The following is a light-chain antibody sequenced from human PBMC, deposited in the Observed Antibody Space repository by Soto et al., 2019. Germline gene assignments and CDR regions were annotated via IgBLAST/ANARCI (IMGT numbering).Light chain of an antibody. CDR2: RNN. CDR1: SYNIGYNY. Sequence: QSVLTQPPSASASPGQRVTISCSGDSYNIGYNYVYWYQQLPGTAPRLLIYRNNQRPSGVPDRFSGSKSGTSASLAISGLRSEDEADYYCSAWDDSVGGVVFGGGTKLTVL. V-gene: IGLV1-47*01. CDR3: SAWDDSVGGVV. J-gene: IGLJ2*01.